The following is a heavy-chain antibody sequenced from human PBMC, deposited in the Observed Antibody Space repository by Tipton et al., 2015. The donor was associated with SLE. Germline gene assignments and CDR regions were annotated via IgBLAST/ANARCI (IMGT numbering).Heavy chain of an antibody. CDR3: AIAAAGAFYYGFDV. D-gene: IGHD6-13*01. J-gene: IGHJ6*02. Sequence: GSLRLSCLVSTFSFSNYIMNWVRQAPGKGLEWVATIGSSGTYIYYADSVKGRFTIAREDAANSVYLQMNHLRGDDTAVYHCAIAAAGAFYYGFDVWGPGTTVTVS. CDR1: TFSFSNYI. CDR2: IGSSGTYI. V-gene: IGHV3-21*03.